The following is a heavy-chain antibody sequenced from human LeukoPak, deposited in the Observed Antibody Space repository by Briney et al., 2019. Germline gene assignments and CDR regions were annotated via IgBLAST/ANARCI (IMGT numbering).Heavy chain of an antibody. CDR1: SDSIPSPY. V-gene: IGHV4-59*08. J-gene: IGHJ4*02. CDR2: ISHTGST. CDR3: ARHFTVGGNYYFGH. D-gene: IGHD3-10*01. Sequence: PSETLSLTCTVSSDSIPSPYWSWIRQSPGQRLEWIAYISHTGSTRYNPSLQSRVAVSIDTSKNEFSLKLTSVTAADTAVYCCARHFTVGGNYYFGHWDQGTPVTVSS.